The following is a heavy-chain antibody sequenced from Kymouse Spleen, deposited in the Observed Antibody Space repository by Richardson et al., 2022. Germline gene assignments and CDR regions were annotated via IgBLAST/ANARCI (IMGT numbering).Heavy chain of an antibody. V-gene: IGHV4-34*01. CDR1: GGSFSGYY. D-gene: IGHD3-3*01. Sequence: QVQLQQWGAGLLKPSETLSLTCAVYGGSFSGYYWSWIRQPPGKGLEWIGEINHSGSTNYNPSLKSRVTISVDTSKNQFSLKLSSVTAADTAVYYCARGLWSGYPHFDYWGQGTLVTVSS. CDR3: ARGLWSGYPHFDY. J-gene: IGHJ4*02. CDR2: INHSGST.